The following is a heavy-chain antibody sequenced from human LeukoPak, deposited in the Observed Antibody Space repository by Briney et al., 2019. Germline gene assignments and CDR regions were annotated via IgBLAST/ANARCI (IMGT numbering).Heavy chain of an antibody. V-gene: IGHV1-2*02. D-gene: IGHD3-9*01. J-gene: IGHJ6*01. CDR1: AYTFTGYY. CDR3: ARVLHYDILTGFKSYGMDV. Sequence: GASVKVSCKSSAYTFTGYYMHWVRQAPGQGLEWMGWINPNSGGTNYAQKFQGRVTMTRDTSISTAYMELSGLRSDDTAVYYCARVLHYDILTGFKSYGMDVWGQGTTVTVSS. CDR2: INPNSGGT.